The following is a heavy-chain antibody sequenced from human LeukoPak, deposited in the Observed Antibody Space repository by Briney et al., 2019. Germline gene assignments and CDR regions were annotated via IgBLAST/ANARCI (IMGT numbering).Heavy chain of an antibody. J-gene: IGHJ6*02. Sequence: PGRSLRLSCTASGFTFGDYAMSWVRQAPGKGLEWVGFIRSKAYGGTTEYAASVKGRFTISRDDSKSIAYLQMNSLKTEDTAVYYCTTEGYYYYYGMDVWGQGTTVTVS. CDR3: TTEGYYYYYGMDV. V-gene: IGHV3-49*04. CDR2: IRSKAYGGTT. CDR1: GFTFGDYA.